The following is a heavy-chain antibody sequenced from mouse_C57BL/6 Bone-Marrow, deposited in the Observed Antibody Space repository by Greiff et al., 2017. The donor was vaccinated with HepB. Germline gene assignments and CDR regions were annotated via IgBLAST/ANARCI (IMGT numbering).Heavy chain of an antibody. J-gene: IGHJ2*01. D-gene: IGHD2-3*01. CDR2: ISNGGGST. V-gene: IGHV5-12*01. Sequence: EVKLMESGGGLVQPGGSLKLSCAASGFTFSDYYMYWVRQTPEKRLEWVAYISNGGGSTYYPDTVKGRFTISRDNAKTTLYLQMSRLKSEDTAMYYCARREGYDVYFYFDYWGQGTTLTVSS. CDR1: GFTFSDYY. CDR3: ARREGYDVYFYFDY.